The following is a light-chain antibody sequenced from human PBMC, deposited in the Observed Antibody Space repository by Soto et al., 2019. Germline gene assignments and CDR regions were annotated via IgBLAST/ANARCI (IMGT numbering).Light chain of an antibody. Sequence: QSALTQPPSASGSPGQSVTISCTGTSSDFGGYNYVSWYQQHPGKAPKLIIYEVTKRPSGVPDRFSGSKSGNTASLTVSGLQAEDEDDYYCSSYAGSNSYVFGTGTKVTVL. V-gene: IGLV2-8*01. J-gene: IGLJ1*01. CDR3: SSYAGSNSYV. CDR2: EVT. CDR1: SSDFGGYNY.